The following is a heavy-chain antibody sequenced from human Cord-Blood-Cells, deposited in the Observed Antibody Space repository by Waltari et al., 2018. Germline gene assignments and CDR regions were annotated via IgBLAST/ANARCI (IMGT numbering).Heavy chain of an antibody. D-gene: IGHD2-2*02. V-gene: IGHV6-1*01. CDR3: ARDHCSSTSCYNYWYFDL. CDR2: TYYRSKWYN. CDR1: GDSVSSNSAA. J-gene: IGHJ2*01. Sequence: QVQLQQSVPGLVKPSQTLSLTCAISGDSVSSNSAAWNWIRQSPSRGLEWLGRTYYRSKWYNDYAVSVKSRITINPDTSKNQFSLQLNSVTPEDTAVYYCARDHCSSTSCYNYWYFDLWGRGTLVTVSS.